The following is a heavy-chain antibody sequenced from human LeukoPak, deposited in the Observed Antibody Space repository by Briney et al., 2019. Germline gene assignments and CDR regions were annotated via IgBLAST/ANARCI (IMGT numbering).Heavy chain of an antibody. CDR2: IRFDGTSE. J-gene: IGHJ6*04. D-gene: IGHD3-10*02. CDR1: GFTFSNFG. V-gene: IGHV3-30*02. Sequence: GGSLRLSCAASGFTFSNFGMHWVRQAPGKGLEWVAFIRFDGTSEFYADSVKARFTISRDNAKNSLYLQMNSLRAEDTAVYYCAELGITMIGGVWGKGTTVTISS. CDR3: AELGITMIGGV.